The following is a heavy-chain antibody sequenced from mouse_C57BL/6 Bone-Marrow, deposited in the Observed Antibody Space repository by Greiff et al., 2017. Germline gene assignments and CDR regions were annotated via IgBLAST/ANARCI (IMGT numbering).Heavy chain of an antibody. D-gene: IGHD1-1*01. CDR2: IYPRSGNT. Sequence: VHLVESGAELARPGASVKLSCKASGYTFTSYGISWVKQRTGQGLEWIGEIYPRSGNTYYNEKFKGKATLTADKSSSTAYMELRSLTSEDSAVYFCARQDYGSSPDYWGQGTTLTVSS. CDR3: ARQDYGSSPDY. CDR1: GYTFTSYG. J-gene: IGHJ2*01. V-gene: IGHV1-81*01.